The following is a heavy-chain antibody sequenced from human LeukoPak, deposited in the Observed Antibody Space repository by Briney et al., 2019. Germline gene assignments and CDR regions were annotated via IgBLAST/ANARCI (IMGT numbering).Heavy chain of an antibody. J-gene: IGHJ5*02. V-gene: IGHV1-2*02. Sequence: ASVKVSCKASGYTFTGFFIHWVRQAPGQGLEWMGWINPNSGDTIYAQKFQGRVTMTRDTSISTAYMELSRLRSDDTAVYYCARTKGVYYYGSGSPMWFDPWGQGTLVTVSS. CDR3: ARTKGVYYYGSGSPMWFDP. D-gene: IGHD3-10*01. CDR2: INPNSGDT. CDR1: GYTFTGFF.